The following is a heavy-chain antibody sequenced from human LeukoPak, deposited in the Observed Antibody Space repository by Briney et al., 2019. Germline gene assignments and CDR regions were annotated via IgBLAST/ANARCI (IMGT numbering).Heavy chain of an antibody. D-gene: IGHD3-22*01. V-gene: IGHV3-11*04. CDR2: ISSSGSTI. CDR1: GFTFSDYY. J-gene: IGHJ4*02. CDR3: ARDEYYYDSSTGFDY. Sequence: PGGSLRLSCAASGFTFSDYYMSWIRQAPGKGLEWVPYISSSGSTIYYADSVKGRFTISRDNAKNSLYLQMNSLRAEDTAVYYCARDEYYYDSSTGFDYWGQRTLVTVSS.